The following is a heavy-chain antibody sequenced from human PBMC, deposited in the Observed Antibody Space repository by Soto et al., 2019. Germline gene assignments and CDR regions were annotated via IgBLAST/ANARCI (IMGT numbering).Heavy chain of an antibody. J-gene: IGHJ3*01. D-gene: IGHD2-8*01. CDR1: GFNFNIYA. V-gene: IGHV3-23*01. Sequence: GGSLRLSCVGSGFNFNIYAMTWVRQPPGKGLEWVSAISSGGPTIYYADSVKGRFTVSRDNSRKTVYLQMNSLGAEDTGMYFCAQMVTMTTSAFDVWGQGTLVTVSS. CDR3: AQMVTMTTSAFDV. CDR2: ISSGGPTI.